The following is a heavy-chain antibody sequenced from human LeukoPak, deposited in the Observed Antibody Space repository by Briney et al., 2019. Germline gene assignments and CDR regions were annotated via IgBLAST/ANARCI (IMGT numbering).Heavy chain of an antibody. V-gene: IGHV4-34*01. D-gene: IGHD4-17*01. Sequence: SETLSLTCAVYGGSFSGYYWSWIRQPPGKGLEWIGEINHSGSTNYNPSLKSRVTISVDTSKNQFSLKLSSVTAADTAVYYCARDYGDYVPTKYNWFDPWGQGTLVTVSS. CDR1: GGSFSGYY. CDR3: ARDYGDYVPTKYNWFDP. CDR2: INHSGST. J-gene: IGHJ5*02.